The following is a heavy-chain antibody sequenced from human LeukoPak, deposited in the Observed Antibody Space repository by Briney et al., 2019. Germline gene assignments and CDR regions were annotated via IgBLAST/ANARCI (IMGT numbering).Heavy chain of an antibody. CDR2: ISSGGSTK. D-gene: IGHD3-22*01. CDR1: GFTFSDYY. J-gene: IGHJ4*02. V-gene: IGHV3-11*01. Sequence: GGSLRLSCAASGFTFSDYYMSWIRQAPGRGLEWVSYISSGGSTKYYADSVKGRFTISRDNAQNSLYLQMNSLRAEDTAVYYCAREDYDSSGYYPDYWGQGTLVTVSS. CDR3: AREDYDSSGYYPDY.